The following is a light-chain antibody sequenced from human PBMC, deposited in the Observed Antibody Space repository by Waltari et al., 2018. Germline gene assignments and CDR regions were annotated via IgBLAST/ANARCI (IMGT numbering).Light chain of an antibody. CDR2: KAS. V-gene: IGKV1-5*03. J-gene: IGKJ4*01. CDR1: QSVKNN. Sequence: DIQMTQSPSTLSASVGDRVTITCRASQSVKNNLAWYQQKPWKAPKVLIHKASRLESGVPSRFSGSGYGTEFTLTISSLQPDDFATYYCQEYDTLPVTFGGGTKVEI. CDR3: QEYDTLPVT.